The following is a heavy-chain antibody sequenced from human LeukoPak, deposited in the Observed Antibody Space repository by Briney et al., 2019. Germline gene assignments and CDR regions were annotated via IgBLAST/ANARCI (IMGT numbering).Heavy chain of an antibody. J-gene: IGHJ4*02. D-gene: IGHD3-3*01. CDR1: GGSFSGYY. CDR2: INHSGST. V-gene: IGHV4-34*01. Sequence: PSGTLSLTCAVYGGSFSGYYWSWIRQPPGKGLEWIGEINHSGSTNYNPSLKSRVTISVDTSKNQFSLKLSSVTAADTAVYYCARAKYYDFWSGYYFDYWGQGTLVTVSS. CDR3: ARAKYYDFWSGYYFDY.